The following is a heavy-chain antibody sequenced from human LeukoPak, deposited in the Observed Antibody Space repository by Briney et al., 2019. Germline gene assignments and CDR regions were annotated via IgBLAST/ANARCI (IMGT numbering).Heavy chain of an antibody. Sequence: SETLSLTCTVPDGSINSGSYYWGWIRQPPGKELEWIGSIYYTGTNYYKPSLKSRSTISIETSKNLFSLKLRSVTATDTAVYYCARHYGLFRTTHCGMDVWGKGTTVTVSS. CDR2: IYYTGTN. CDR1: DGSINSGSYY. D-gene: IGHD3-22*01. V-gene: IGHV4-39*01. J-gene: IGHJ6*04. CDR3: ARHYGLFRTTHCGMDV.